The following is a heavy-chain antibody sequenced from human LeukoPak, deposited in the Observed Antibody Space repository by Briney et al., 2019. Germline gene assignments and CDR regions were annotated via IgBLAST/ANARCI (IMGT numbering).Heavy chain of an antibody. J-gene: IGHJ4*02. CDR3: ARGGGGYKYYYGSGSYYIDY. D-gene: IGHD3-10*01. CDR2: MNPNSGNT. Sequence: SVKVSCNSSVHTFTSYDINWVRQATGQGLEGMGWMNPNSGNTGYAQKFQGRVTMTRNTSISTAYMELSSLRSEDTAVYYCARGGGGYKYYYGSGSYYIDYWGQGTLVTVSS. CDR1: VHTFTSYD. V-gene: IGHV1-8*01.